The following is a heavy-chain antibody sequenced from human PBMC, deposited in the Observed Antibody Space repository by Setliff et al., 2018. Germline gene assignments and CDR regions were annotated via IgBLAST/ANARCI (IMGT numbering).Heavy chain of an antibody. CDR1: GYNFANHW. V-gene: IGHV5-10-1*01. D-gene: IGHD1-1*01. Sequence: GESLTISCQASGYNFANHWIAWVRLMPGKGLEYMGRIDPGDSYADYSPSFEGLVTISADKSRTTVYLQWTSLQASDTALYLCARLGRERSTFAWLDAWGQGTQVTLL. CDR2: IDPGDSYA. CDR3: ARLGRERSTFAWLDA. J-gene: IGHJ5*02.